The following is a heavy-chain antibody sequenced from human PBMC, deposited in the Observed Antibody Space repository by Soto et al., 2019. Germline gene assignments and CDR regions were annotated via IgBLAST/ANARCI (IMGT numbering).Heavy chain of an antibody. J-gene: IGHJ6*02. CDR3: ARDLWGYCGTDCYPLDV. D-gene: IGHD2-21*02. Sequence: QVQLQESGPGLVKPSETLSLTCTVSGGSISSYYWSWIRQPPGKGLEWIGYMYNTGSTVYNPSLKSRATISVNTSKNQFPLKLNAVTAADTAVYYCARDLWGYCGTDCYPLDVWGQGTKVTVSS. CDR1: GGSISSYY. CDR2: MYNTGST. V-gene: IGHV4-59*01.